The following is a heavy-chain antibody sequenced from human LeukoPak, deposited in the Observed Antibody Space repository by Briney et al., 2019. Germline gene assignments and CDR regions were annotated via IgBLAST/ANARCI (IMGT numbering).Heavy chain of an antibody. CDR1: GYILTRNW. D-gene: IGHD6-6*01. J-gene: IGHJ4*02. CDR2: AYPGDCGA. V-gene: IGHV5-51*01. Sequence: ESLQISCKTSGYILTRNWIGCLRQVPGKEVEWLGVAYPGDCGAKYSPSFQGQVTFSADKSNNTSSLQWSRLKASDTAMYYCAGRGRSSNYFDYWGQGTLVTVSS. CDR3: AGRGRSSNYFDY.